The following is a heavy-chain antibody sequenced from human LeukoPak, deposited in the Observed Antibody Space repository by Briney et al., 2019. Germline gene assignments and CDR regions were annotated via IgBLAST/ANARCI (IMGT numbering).Heavy chain of an antibody. V-gene: IGHV4-39*07. CDR3: ARGGDAHKGGNY. Sequence: SETLSLTCTVSGGSISSSSYYWGWIRQPPGKGLEWIGSIYYSGSTYYNPSLKSRVTISVDTSKNQFSLKLSSVTAADTAVYFCARGGDAHKGGNYWGQGTLVTVSS. J-gene: IGHJ4*02. CDR2: IYYSGST. D-gene: IGHD5-24*01. CDR1: GGSISSSSYY.